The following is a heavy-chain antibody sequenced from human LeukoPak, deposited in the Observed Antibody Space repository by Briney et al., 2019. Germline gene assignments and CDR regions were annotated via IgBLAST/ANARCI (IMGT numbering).Heavy chain of an antibody. J-gene: IGHJ4*02. CDR2: IYYSGST. CDR3: ARADSSGFHPYDY. Sequence: SETLSLTCTVSGGSISSHYWSWLRQPPGKGLEWIGYIYYSGSTNYNPSLKSRVTISVDTSKNQFSLKLSSVTAADTAVYYCARADSSGFHPYDYWGQGTLVTVSS. CDR1: GGSISSHY. D-gene: IGHD6-19*01. V-gene: IGHV4-59*11.